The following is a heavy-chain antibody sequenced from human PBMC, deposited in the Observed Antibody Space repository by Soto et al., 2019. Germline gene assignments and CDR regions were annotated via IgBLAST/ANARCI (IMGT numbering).Heavy chain of an antibody. CDR1: GFTFSSYS. Sequence: EVQLVESGGGLVQPGGSLRLSCAASGFTFSSYSMNWVRQAPGKGLEWVSYISSSSSTIYYADSVKGRFTISRDNAKNSLYLQMNSLRDEDTAVYYCARGLPPNYYGSGSRHFDYWGQGTLVTVSS. V-gene: IGHV3-48*02. CDR2: ISSSSSTI. D-gene: IGHD3-10*01. CDR3: ARGLPPNYYGSGSRHFDY. J-gene: IGHJ4*02.